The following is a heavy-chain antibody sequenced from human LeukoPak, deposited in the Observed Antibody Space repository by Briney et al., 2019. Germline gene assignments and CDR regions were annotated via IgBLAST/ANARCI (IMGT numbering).Heavy chain of an antibody. Sequence: GGCLRLSCAASGFTFSSYTMNWVRQAPGKGLEWVSSISGSSDYIYYADSVKGRFTISRDNAKNSLYLQMNSLRAEDTAVYYCARVTGLVFDYWGQGTLVTVSS. CDR1: GFTFSSYT. J-gene: IGHJ4*02. D-gene: IGHD2-8*02. CDR3: ARVTGLVFDY. CDR2: ISGSSDYI. V-gene: IGHV3-21*04.